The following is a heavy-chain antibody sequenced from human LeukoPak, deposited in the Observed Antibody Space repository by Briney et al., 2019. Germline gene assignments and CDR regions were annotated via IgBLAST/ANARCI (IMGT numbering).Heavy chain of an antibody. CDR2: ISGSGGST. V-gene: IGHV3-23*01. D-gene: IGHD3-3*01. Sequence: GGSLRLSCAVSGFTFSSYAMNWVRQAPGKALEWVSSISGSGGSTYYADSVKGRFTISRDNSKNTLYLQMNSLRAEDTAVHYCAKDLLRLSLAEYFQHWGQGTLVTVSS. CDR1: GFTFSSYA. J-gene: IGHJ1*01. CDR3: AKDLLRLSLAEYFQH.